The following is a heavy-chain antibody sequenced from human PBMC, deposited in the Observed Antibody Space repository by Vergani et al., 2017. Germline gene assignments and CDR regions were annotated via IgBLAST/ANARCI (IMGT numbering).Heavy chain of an antibody. CDR2: INPNSGGT. J-gene: IGHJ6*02. CDR3: ARDRCIGGSSYSESTANYGMDV. D-gene: IGHD2-15*01. Sequence: QVQLVQSGAEVKKPGASVKVSCKASGYTFTGYYMHWVRQAPGQGLEWMGWINPNSGGTNYAQKFQGRVTMTRDTSISTAYMELSRLRSDDTAVYFCARDRCIGGSSYSESTANYGMDVWGQGTTVTVSS. CDR1: GYTFTGYY. V-gene: IGHV1-2*02.